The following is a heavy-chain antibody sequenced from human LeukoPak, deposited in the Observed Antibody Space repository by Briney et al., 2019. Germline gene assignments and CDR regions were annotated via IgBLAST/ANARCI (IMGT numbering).Heavy chain of an antibody. J-gene: IGHJ6*03. CDR3: AKRGGEWLNQIPYYYYYYYMDV. Sequence: GGSLRLSCTVSGFTVSSNSMSWVRQAPGKGLEWVSFIYSDNTHYSDSVKGRFTISRDNSKNTLYLQMNSLRAEDTAVYYCAKRGGEWLNQIPYYYYYYYMDVWGKGTTVTVSS. CDR1: GFTVSSNS. CDR2: IYSDNT. V-gene: IGHV3-53*01. D-gene: IGHD3-3*01.